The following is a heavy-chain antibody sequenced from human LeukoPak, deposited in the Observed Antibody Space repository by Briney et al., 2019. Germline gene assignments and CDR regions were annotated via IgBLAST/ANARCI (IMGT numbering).Heavy chain of an antibody. CDR2: ISAYTGKT. D-gene: IGHD1-26*01. Sequence: ASVKVSCKASGYTFTNYGIMWVRQAPGQGLEWMGWISAYTGKTKYTDKYRGRVSWTTDSSTNTAYMDMTRLTPDDTAVYYCARDEGEWESRNYWGQGTQIIVSS. J-gene: IGHJ4*02. CDR3: ARDEGEWESRNY. V-gene: IGHV1-18*01. CDR1: GYTFTNYG.